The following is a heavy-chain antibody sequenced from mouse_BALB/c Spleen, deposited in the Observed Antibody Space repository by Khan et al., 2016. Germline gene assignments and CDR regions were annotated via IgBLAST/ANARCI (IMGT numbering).Heavy chain of an antibody. V-gene: IGHV4-1*02. CDR1: GFAFSRYW. Sequence: EVKLLESGGGLVQPGGSLKLSCAASGFAFSRYWMSWVRQAPGKGLEWIGDINPDSSTTNYTPSLKDKFTISRDNAKNTLYLQMSKVRSEDTAIYYCASDFCDFDVWGAGTTVTVSS. J-gene: IGHJ1*01. CDR2: INPDSSTT. D-gene: IGHD2-13*01. CDR3: ASDFCDFDV.